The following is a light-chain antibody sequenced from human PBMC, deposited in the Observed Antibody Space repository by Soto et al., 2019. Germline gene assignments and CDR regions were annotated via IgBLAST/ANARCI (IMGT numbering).Light chain of an antibody. J-gene: IGKJ2*01. CDR2: DAS. Sequence: XIVLTQXXXXLXXXPGEXATLSCRASQSVSSYLAWYQQKPGQAPRLLIYDASNRATGIPARXXXXXXXXXXXXXISSLEPEDFAVYYCQQRSNWPYTFGQGTKLEXK. CDR1: QSVSSY. CDR3: QQRSNWPYT. V-gene: IGKV3-11*01.